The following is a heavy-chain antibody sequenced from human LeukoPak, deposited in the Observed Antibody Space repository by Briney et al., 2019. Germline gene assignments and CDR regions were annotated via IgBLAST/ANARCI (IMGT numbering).Heavy chain of an antibody. CDR1: GFTFSSYA. CDR2: IRSKANSYAT. V-gene: IGHV3-73*01. CDR3: TSGLSVRRSNNTPVDY. D-gene: IGHD1-1*01. Sequence: PGGSLRLSCVASGFTFSSYAMSWVRQASGKGLEWVGRIRSKANSYATVYAASVKGRFTISRDDSKNTAYLQMNSLKTEDTAVYYCTSGLSVRRSNNTPVDYWGQGTLVTVSS. J-gene: IGHJ4*02.